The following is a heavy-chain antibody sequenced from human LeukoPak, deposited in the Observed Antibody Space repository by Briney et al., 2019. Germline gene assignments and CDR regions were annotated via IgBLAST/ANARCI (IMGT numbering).Heavy chain of an antibody. J-gene: IGHJ4*02. CDR2: IIPIFGTA. Sequence: ASVKVSCKASGGTFISYAISWVRQAPGQGLEWMGGIIPIFGTANYAQKFQGRVTITADESTSTAYMELSSLRSEDTAVYYCARTGTVAHRGYSGYGGYWGQGTLVTVSS. CDR3: ARTGTVAHRGYSGYGGY. V-gene: IGHV1-69*13. CDR1: GGTFISYA. D-gene: IGHD5-12*01.